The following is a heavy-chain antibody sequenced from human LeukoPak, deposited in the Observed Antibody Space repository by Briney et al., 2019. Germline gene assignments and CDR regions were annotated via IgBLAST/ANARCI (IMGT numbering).Heavy chain of an antibody. D-gene: IGHD3-9*01. CDR1: GYTFTSYD. V-gene: IGHV1-69*13. Sequence: GASVKVSCKASGYTFTSYDISWVRQAPGQGLEWMGGIIPIFGTANYAQKFQGRVTITADESTSTAYMELSSLRSEDTAVYYCARDQGSNILTGYYTGSFDYWGQGTLVTVSS. CDR3: ARDQGSNILTGYYTGSFDY. CDR2: IIPIFGTA. J-gene: IGHJ4*02.